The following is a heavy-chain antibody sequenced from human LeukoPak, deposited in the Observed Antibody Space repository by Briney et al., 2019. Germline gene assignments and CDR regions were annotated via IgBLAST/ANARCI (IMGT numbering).Heavy chain of an antibody. V-gene: IGHV4-39*01. CDR1: GGSISSSSYY. CDR2: IYYSGST. D-gene: IGHD3-9*01. Sequence: PSETLSLTCTVSGGSISSSSYYWGWIRQPPGKGLEWIGSIYYSGSTYYNPSLKSRVTISVDTSKNQFSLKLSSVTAADTAVYYCARRSPVLRYFARGGNWFDPWGQGTLVTVSS. J-gene: IGHJ5*02. CDR3: ARRSPVLRYFARGGNWFDP.